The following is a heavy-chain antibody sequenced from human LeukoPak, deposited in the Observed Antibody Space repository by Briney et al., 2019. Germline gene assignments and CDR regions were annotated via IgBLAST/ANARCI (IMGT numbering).Heavy chain of an antibody. Sequence: GGSLRLSCAASGFTFDDYAMHWVRQAPGKGLEWVSGISWNSGSIGYADSVKGRFTISRDNAKNSLYLQMNSLRAEDMALYYCAKDRGYCSGRSCYSFNYWGQGTLVTASS. CDR3: AKDRGYCSGRSCYSFNY. J-gene: IGHJ4*02. V-gene: IGHV3-9*03. CDR1: GFTFDDYA. CDR2: ISWNSGSI. D-gene: IGHD2-15*01.